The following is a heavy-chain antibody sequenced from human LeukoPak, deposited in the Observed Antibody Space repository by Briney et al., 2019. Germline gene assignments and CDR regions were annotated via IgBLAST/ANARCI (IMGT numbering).Heavy chain of an antibody. J-gene: IGHJ4*02. CDR2: IYYSGST. CDR1: GGSMSSSSYY. D-gene: IGHD6-13*01. Sequence: ASETLSLTCTVSGGSMSSSSYYWGWIRQPPGKGLEWIGTIYYSGSTYYNPSLKSRATISVDTSKNQFSLKLSSVTAADTAVYYCARDPASGYSTKRYYFDNWGQGTLVTVSS. CDR3: ARDPASGYSTKRYYFDN. V-gene: IGHV4-39*07.